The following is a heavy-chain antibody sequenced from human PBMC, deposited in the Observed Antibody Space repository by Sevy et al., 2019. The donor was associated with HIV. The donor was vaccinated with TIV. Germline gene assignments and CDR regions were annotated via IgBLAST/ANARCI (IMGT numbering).Heavy chain of an antibody. CDR3: ARPRDGMHVYGMDV. Sequence: ASVKVSCKTSGGSFSSNAISWVRQTPGHGFEWMGGLIPLFGTPNYAQKFQGRVSITADESTSTGYMELNSLGSEDTAVYYCARPRDGMHVYGMDVWGLGTTVTVSS. CDR1: GGSFSSNA. J-gene: IGHJ6*02. D-gene: IGHD1-1*01. CDR2: LIPLFGTP. V-gene: IGHV1-69*13.